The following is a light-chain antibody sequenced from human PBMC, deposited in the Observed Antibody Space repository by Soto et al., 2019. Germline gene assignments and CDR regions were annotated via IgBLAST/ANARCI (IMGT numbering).Light chain of an antibody. CDR3: QHYNSLPLT. CDR1: QSLYSN. CDR2: GAS. Sequence: EIVLTQTPATLSVSPGERATASCRASQSLYSNLAGYQKKPGQAPRLLIYGASTRATGIPARFSGSGSGTEFTLTISSLQSEDSAVYYCQHYNSLPLTFGGGTKVEIK. V-gene: IGKV3-15*01. J-gene: IGKJ4*01.